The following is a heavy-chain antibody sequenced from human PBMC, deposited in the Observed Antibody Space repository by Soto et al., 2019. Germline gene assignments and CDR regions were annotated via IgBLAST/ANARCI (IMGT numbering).Heavy chain of an antibody. D-gene: IGHD2-2*01. CDR2: IYSSGRT. CDR3: ARVGVVPAADPYYYYGMDV. V-gene: IGHV4-4*07. CDR1: GDSISSYY. Sequence: PSETLSLTCTVPGDSISSYYWSWIRQSAGKGLEWIGRIYSSGRTNYNPSLKSRVTMSVDTSNNQFSLKLSSVTAADTAVYYCARVGVVPAADPYYYYGMDVWGQGTTVTVSS. J-gene: IGHJ6*02.